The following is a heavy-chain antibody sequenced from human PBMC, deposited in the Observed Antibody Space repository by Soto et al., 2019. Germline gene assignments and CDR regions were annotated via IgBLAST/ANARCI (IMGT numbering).Heavy chain of an antibody. CDR2: INAGNGNT. CDR1: GYTFTSYA. J-gene: IGHJ4*02. D-gene: IGHD6-19*01. V-gene: IGHV1-3*01. Sequence: ASVKVSCKASGYTFTSYAMHWVRQAPGQRLEWMGWINAGNGNTKYSQKFQGRLTTTRDTSANTAYPELNSLISEDTAVYYCATPQDHDGCLDSWGQGTLVTVSA. CDR3: ATPQDHDGCLDS.